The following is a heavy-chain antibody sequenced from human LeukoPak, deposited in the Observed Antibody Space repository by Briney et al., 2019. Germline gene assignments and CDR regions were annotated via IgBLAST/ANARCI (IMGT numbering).Heavy chain of an antibody. CDR2: INPNSGGT. D-gene: IGHD3-3*01. CDR1: GYTFTGYY. J-gene: IGHJ6*02. CDR3: ANSDFWSGYSGMDV. V-gene: IGHV1-2*02. Sequence: ASVKVSCKASGYTFTGYYMHWVRQAPGQGPEWMGWINPNSGGTNYAQKFQGRVTMTRDTSISTAYMELSRLRSDDTAVYYCANSDFWSGYSGMDVWGQGTTVTVSS.